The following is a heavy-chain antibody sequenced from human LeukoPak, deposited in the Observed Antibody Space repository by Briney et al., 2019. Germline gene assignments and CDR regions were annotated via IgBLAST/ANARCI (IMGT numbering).Heavy chain of an antibody. CDR1: GFTFSSYA. D-gene: IGHD3-22*01. CDR2: ISGSGGST. J-gene: IGHJ4*02. V-gene: IGHV3-23*01. CDR3: AKGLHYYDSSIDY. Sequence: GGSLRLSCAASGFTFSSYAMSWVRQAPGKGLEWVSAISGSGGSTYYADSVKGRFTISRDNSQNTLYLQMNSLRAEGTAVYYCAKGLHYYDSSIDYWGQGTLVTVSS.